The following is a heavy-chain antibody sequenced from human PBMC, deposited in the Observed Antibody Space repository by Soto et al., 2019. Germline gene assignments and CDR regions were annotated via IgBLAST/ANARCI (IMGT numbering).Heavy chain of an antibody. J-gene: IGHJ4*02. CDR1: GFTFSSYG. V-gene: IGHV3-30*18. D-gene: IGHD5-18*01. CDR2: ISYDGSNK. CDR3: AKDWGRGYSYGSDY. Sequence: GGSLRLSCAASGFTFSSYGMHWVRQAPGKGLEWVAVISYDGSNKYYADSVKGRFTISRDNSKNTLYLQMNSLRAEDTAVYYCAKDWGRGYSYGSDYWGQGTLVTVSS.